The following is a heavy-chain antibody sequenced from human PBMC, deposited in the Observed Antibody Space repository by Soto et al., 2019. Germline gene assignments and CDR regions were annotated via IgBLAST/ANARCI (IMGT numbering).Heavy chain of an antibody. J-gene: IGHJ5*02. Sequence: SETLSLTCTVSGGSISGYYWSWIRQPPGKGLEWIGYIYYSGSSNYNPSLKSRVTIPLDTSKNQFSLRLRSVTAADTAVYYCARTRAEQQLEWFDPWGQGTLVTVSS. CDR3: ARTRAEQQLEWFDP. D-gene: IGHD6-13*01. CDR1: GGSISGYY. CDR2: IYYSGSS. V-gene: IGHV4-59*01.